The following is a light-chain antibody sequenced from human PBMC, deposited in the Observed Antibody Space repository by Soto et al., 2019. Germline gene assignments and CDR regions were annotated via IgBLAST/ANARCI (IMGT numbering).Light chain of an antibody. CDR2: HVS. Sequence: QSAPTQPRSVSGSPGQSVTISCTGASSDVGAYDYVSWYQQHPGKAPKLLIYHVSKRPSGVPDRFSGSKSGNTASLTISGLQAEDEADYYCCTDAGSYKVFGIGTKVTVL. CDR3: CTDAGSYKV. J-gene: IGLJ1*01. CDR1: SSDVGAYDY. V-gene: IGLV2-11*01.